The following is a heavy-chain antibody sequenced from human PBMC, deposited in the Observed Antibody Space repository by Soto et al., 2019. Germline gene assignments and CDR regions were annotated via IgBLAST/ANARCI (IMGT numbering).Heavy chain of an antibody. D-gene: IGHD6-19*01. Sequence: QVQLVQSGAEVKKPGASVRVSCKASGYTFTSYGISWVRQAPGQGLEWMGWISAYNGNTKYAQRLQGRVTMTTDTSTSTSYMEVRSLRSDDTAVYYCARDLAVGLVDYWGQGTLVTVSS. J-gene: IGHJ4*02. V-gene: IGHV1-18*01. CDR3: ARDLAVGLVDY. CDR2: ISAYNGNT. CDR1: GYTFTSYG.